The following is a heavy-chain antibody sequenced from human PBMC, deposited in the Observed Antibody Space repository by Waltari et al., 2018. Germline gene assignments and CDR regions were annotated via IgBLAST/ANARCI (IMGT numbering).Heavy chain of an antibody. D-gene: IGHD5-12*01. CDR2: SIPSFGTA. Sequence: QVQLVQSGAEVKKPGSSVKVSCKASGGTFSSYAISWVRPAPGQGLEWMGGSIPSFGTANYGQKFQGRVRITADESTSTAYMELSSLRSEDTAVYYCATFVPSGYDYEGLRDYWGQGTLVTVSS. V-gene: IGHV1-69*13. CDR3: ATFVPSGYDYEGLRDY. J-gene: IGHJ4*02. CDR1: GGTFSSYA.